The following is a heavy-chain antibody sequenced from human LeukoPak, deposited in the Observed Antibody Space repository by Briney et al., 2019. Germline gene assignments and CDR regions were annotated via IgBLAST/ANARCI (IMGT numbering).Heavy chain of an antibody. D-gene: IGHD3-22*01. CDR2: ISSSGSTI. Sequence: GGSLRLSCAASGLTFSSYEMSWVRQAPGKGLEWVSYISSSGSTIYYADSVKGRFTISRDNAKNSLYLQMNSLRAEDTAVYYCARSPSNYYDSKGFDPWGQGTLVTVSS. J-gene: IGHJ5*02. CDR1: GLTFSSYE. V-gene: IGHV3-48*03. CDR3: ARSPSNYYDSKGFDP.